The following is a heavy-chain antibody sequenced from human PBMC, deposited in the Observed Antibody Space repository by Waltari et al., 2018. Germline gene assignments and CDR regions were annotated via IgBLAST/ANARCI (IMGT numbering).Heavy chain of an antibody. J-gene: IGHJ5*02. CDR2: IKQDGREK. D-gene: IGHD6-6*01. CDR1: GFSFRSYW. CDR3: ARWSSMAPVDP. Sequence: EVQLVESGGGLVQPGGSLRLSCAASGFSFRSYWMRWVRQAPGKGLEWVANIKQDGREKYYVDSVKGRFTISRDNANNSLYLQMNSLRAEDTAVYYCARWSSMAPVDPWGQGTLVTVSS. V-gene: IGHV3-7*01.